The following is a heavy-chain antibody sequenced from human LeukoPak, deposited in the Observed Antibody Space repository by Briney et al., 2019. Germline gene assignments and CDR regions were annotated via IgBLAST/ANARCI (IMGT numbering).Heavy chain of an antibody. Sequence: SETLSLTCTVSGGSISSYCWSWIRQRPGKGLEWTGYICYSGSPSYHPPLKRRVPISEDTSKNQFSLKLSSVTAADPAVYYCARGSSGATNFDYWGQGTLVTVSS. D-gene: IGHD6-19*01. V-gene: IGHV4-59*01. CDR3: ARGSSGATNFDY. J-gene: IGHJ4*02. CDR2: ICYSGSP. CDR1: GGSISSYC.